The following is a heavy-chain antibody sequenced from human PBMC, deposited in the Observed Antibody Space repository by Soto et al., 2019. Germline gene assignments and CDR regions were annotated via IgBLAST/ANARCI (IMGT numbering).Heavy chain of an antibody. Sequence: QVQLVESGGGVVQPGRSLRLSCAASGFTFSSYGMHWVRQAPGKGLEWVAVIWYDGSNKYYADTVKGRFTSSRDNYKNMLHMQMNSLRAEDTGVYYCARDPEIVGANGLCDYWGQGTLVTVSS. D-gene: IGHD1-26*01. CDR1: GFTFSSYG. CDR2: IWYDGSNK. CDR3: ARDPEIVGANGLCDY. J-gene: IGHJ4*02. V-gene: IGHV3-33*01.